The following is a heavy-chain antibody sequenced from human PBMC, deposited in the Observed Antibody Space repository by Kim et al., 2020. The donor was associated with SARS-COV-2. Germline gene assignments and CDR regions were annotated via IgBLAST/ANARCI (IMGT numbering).Heavy chain of an antibody. CDR2: INPNSGGT. CDR3: ARVWAKQQLGNY. CDR1: GYTFTGYY. V-gene: IGHV1-2*06. Sequence: ASVKVSCKASGYTFTGYYMHWVRQAPGQGLEWMGRINPNSGGTSYAQKFQGRVTMTRDTSISTAYMELSRLRSDDTAVYYCARVWAKQQLGNYWGQGTLVTVSS. J-gene: IGHJ4*02. D-gene: IGHD6-13*01.